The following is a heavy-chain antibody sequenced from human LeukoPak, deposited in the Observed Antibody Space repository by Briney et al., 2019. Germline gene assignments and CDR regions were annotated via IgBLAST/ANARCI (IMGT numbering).Heavy chain of an antibody. J-gene: IGHJ4*02. CDR3: SKXYXXXXXXXYRLDF. Sequence: GASVKVSCKASVYIFTTCDINWVRQAPGQGLEWMGWMNPNRGNTGYAQKFQGRVTMTRNTSIITAYMELSSLRSGDTAVYYCSKXYXXXXXXXYRLDFXGQGTLVTVSS. V-gene: IGHV1-8*01. CDR1: VYIFTTCD. D-gene: IGHD4-11*01. CDR2: MNPNRGNT.